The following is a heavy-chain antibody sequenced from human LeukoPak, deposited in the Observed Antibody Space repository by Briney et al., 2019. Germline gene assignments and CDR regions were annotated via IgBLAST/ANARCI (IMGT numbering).Heavy chain of an antibody. V-gene: IGHV3-30*01. J-gene: IGHJ6*03. Sequence: AHSLKGRSTISRDNSKNTLHLQMNSLRAEDTAVYYCARDPQSPLDSSSSHLYYYYMDVWGKGTTVTVSS. CDR3: ARDPQSPLDSSSSHLYYYYMDV. D-gene: IGHD6-6*01.